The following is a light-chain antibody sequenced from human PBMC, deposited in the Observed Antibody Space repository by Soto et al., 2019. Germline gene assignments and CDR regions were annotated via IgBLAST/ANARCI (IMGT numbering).Light chain of an antibody. CDR2: TYN. CDR1: GSNIGSNT. J-gene: IGLJ2*01. CDR3: AAWDDRLTVVI. V-gene: IGLV1-44*01. Sequence: QSVLTQPPSASGTPGQRVTISCSGSGSNIGSNTVNLYHQLPGTAPKLLIYTYNQRPSGVHDRFSGSQSGNSASLAISGLHSEDEADYYCAAWDDRLTVVIVGGGTQLTVL.